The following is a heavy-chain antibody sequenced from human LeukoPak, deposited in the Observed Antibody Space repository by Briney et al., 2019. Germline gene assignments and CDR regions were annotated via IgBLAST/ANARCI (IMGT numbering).Heavy chain of an antibody. Sequence: GESLKISCKGSGYSFTSYWIGWVRQMPGKGLEWMGIICPGDSDTRYSPSFQGQVTISADKSISTAYLQWSSLKASDTAMYYCARQRSYCGGDCSEQFDPWGQGTLVTVSS. CDR1: GYSFTSYW. D-gene: IGHD2-21*02. V-gene: IGHV5-51*01. CDR2: ICPGDSDT. CDR3: ARQRSYCGGDCSEQFDP. J-gene: IGHJ5*02.